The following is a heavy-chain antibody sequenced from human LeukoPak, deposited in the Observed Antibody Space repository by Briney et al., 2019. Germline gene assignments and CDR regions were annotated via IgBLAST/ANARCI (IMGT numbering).Heavy chain of an antibody. CDR1: GFTVSSNY. CDR2: IYSGGST. D-gene: IGHD1/OR15-1a*01. J-gene: IGHJ4*02. CDR3: AKDRSDWNNAFDY. Sequence: GGSLRLSCAASGFTVSSNYMTWVRQAPGKGLEWVSVIYSGGSTYYGDSVKGRFTISRDNSKNTLYLQMNSLRAEDTAVYYCAKDRSDWNNAFDYWGQGTLVTVSS. V-gene: IGHV3-53*01.